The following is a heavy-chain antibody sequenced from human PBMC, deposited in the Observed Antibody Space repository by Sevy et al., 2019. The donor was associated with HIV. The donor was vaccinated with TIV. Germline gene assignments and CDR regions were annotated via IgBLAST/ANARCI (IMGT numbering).Heavy chain of an antibody. Sequence: ASVKVSCKASGYTFASYGISWVRQAPGQGLEWMGWMRAYKGNTNYAQKFQGRVTMTTDTSTFTAYMELRSLRYDDAAVYYCARDRDYDYIWGTFPYRDYWGQGTLVTVSS. CDR3: ARDRDYDYIWGTFPYRDY. J-gene: IGHJ4*02. V-gene: IGHV1-18*01. CDR2: MRAYKGNT. CDR1: GYTFASYG. D-gene: IGHD3-16*01.